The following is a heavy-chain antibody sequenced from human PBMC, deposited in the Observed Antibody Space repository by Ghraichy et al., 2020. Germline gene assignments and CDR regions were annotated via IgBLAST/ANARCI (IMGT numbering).Heavy chain of an antibody. D-gene: IGHD3-22*01. CDR2: AYHSGNT. Sequence: SETLSLTCTVSGDNIRSSYWSWIRQPPGKGLEWIGYAYHSGNTNYNPSLKSRVTMSVDTSKNQLSLKLSSVTAADTAVYYCARGYYDSAGYSNTFDIWGQGTMVTVSS. CDR1: GDNIRSSY. J-gene: IGHJ3*02. CDR3: ARGYYDSAGYSNTFDI. V-gene: IGHV4-59*01.